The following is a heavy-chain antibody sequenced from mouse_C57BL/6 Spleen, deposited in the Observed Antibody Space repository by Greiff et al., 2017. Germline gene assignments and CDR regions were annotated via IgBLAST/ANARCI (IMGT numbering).Heavy chain of an antibody. CDR3: ARDGGNYYGSSYDFDY. Sequence: EVMLVESGGGLVKPGGSLKLSCAASGFTFSDYGMHWVRQAPEKGLEWVAYISSGSSTIYYADTVKGRFTISRDNAKNTLFLQMTSLRSEDTAMYYCARDGGNYYGSSYDFDYWGQGTTLTVSS. CDR1: GFTFSDYG. V-gene: IGHV5-17*01. CDR2: ISSGSSTI. J-gene: IGHJ2*01. D-gene: IGHD1-1*01.